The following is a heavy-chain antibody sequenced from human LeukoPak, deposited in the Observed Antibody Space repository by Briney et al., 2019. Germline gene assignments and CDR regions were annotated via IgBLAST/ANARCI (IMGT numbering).Heavy chain of an antibody. CDR3: ARCDPYYFDS. J-gene: IGHJ4*02. D-gene: IGHD2-21*02. CDR1: GGSTSSYF. Sequence: PSETLSLTCTVSGGSTSSYFWSWIRQPPGKGLEWIGHISCIGNTNYNTSLKSRLTMSMDTSKKQFSLKLSAVTAADTAVYYCARCDPYYFDSWGQGTLVTVSP. CDR2: ISCIGNT. V-gene: IGHV4-59*08.